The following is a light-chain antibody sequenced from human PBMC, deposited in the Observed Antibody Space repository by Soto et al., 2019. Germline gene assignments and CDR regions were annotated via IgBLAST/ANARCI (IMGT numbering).Light chain of an antibody. CDR3: ISDAGTAYV. V-gene: IGLV2-8*01. CDR2: EVS. J-gene: IGLJ1*01. CDR1: SSDVGGYNY. Sequence: QSVLTQPPSASGSPGQSVTISCSGTSSDVGGYNYVSWYQQHPGKAPKLMIYEVSKRPSGVPDRFSGSKSGNTSSLTVSGLQADDEADYCCISDAGTAYVFGTGTKLTVL.